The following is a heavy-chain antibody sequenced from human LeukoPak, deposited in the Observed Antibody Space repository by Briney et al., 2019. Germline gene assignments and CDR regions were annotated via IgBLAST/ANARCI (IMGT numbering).Heavy chain of an antibody. Sequence: PSETLSLTCGVYGGSFNDYYWSWIRQPPGKGLEWIGEINHSGSTNYNPFLKSRVTISVDTSKNQFSLKLSSVTAADTAVYYCASERALGAVSDYWGQGTLVTVSS. CDR2: INHSGST. V-gene: IGHV4-34*01. CDR1: GGSFNDYY. D-gene: IGHD3-16*01. CDR3: ASERALGAVSDY. J-gene: IGHJ4*02.